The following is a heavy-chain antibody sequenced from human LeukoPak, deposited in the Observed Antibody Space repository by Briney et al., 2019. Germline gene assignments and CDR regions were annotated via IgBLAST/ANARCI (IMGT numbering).Heavy chain of an antibody. V-gene: IGHV3-48*03. D-gene: IGHD3-3*01. CDR3: AREPVYDFWSGYHTFDY. CDR1: GFTFSSYE. Sequence: GGSLRLSCAASGFTFSSYEMNWVRQAPGKGLEWVSYISSSGSTIYYADSVKGRFTISRDNAENSLYLQMNSLRAEDTAVYYCAREPVYDFWSGYHTFDYWGQGTLVTVSS. CDR2: ISSSGSTI. J-gene: IGHJ4*02.